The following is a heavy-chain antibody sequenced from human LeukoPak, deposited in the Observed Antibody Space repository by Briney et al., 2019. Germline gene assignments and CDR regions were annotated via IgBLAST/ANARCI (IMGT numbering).Heavy chain of an antibody. D-gene: IGHD6-13*01. CDR2: ISYDGSNK. V-gene: IGHV3-30-3*01. CDR3: ARARVSLSGYSSSWYFDY. J-gene: IGHJ4*02. Sequence: GGSLRLSCAASGFTFSSYAMHWVRQAPGKGLEWVAVISYDGSNKYYADSVKGRFTISRDNSKNTLYLQMNSLRAEDTAVYYCARARVSLSGYSSSWYFDYWGQGPLVTVSS. CDR1: GFTFSSYA.